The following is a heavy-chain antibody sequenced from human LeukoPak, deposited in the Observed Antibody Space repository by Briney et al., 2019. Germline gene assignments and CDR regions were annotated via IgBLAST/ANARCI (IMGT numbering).Heavy chain of an antibody. CDR2: ISYDGSNK. CDR3: ASTGTYYYDSSAFY. V-gene: IGHV3-30*03. D-gene: IGHD3-22*01. J-gene: IGHJ4*02. CDR1: GFTLRSYG. Sequence: GGSLRLSCAASGFTLRSYGMHWVGQAPGKGVEGGAVISYDGSNKYYGAYVKGRFTISRDNSKNTLYLQMNRLRAEDTAVYYCASTGTYYYDSSAFYWGQGTLVTVSS.